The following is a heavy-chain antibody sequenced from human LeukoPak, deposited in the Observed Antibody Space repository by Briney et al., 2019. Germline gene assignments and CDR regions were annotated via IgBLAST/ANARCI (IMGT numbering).Heavy chain of an antibody. D-gene: IGHD2-2*01. CDR1: GGSISSNTYY. CDR2: INHSGST. Sequence: SETLSLNCIVSGGSISSNTYYWGWIRQPPGKGLEWIGEINHSGSTNYNPSLKSRVTISVDTSKNQFSLKLSSVTAADTAVYYCARGRGQLLPYYYYYYMDVWGKGTTVTVSS. CDR3: ARGRGQLLPYYYYYYMDV. V-gene: IGHV4-39*07. J-gene: IGHJ6*03.